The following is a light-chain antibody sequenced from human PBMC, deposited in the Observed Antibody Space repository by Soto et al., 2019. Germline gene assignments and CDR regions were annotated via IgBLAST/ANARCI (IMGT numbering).Light chain of an antibody. J-gene: IGKJ1*01. Sequence: EIALTQSPGTLSLSPGERATLSCRASQSVSSSYLAWYQQKPGQAPRLLIYGVYTRAPGIPARFSGSGSGTKFTLTISSLQSEDFAVYYCQQYHSWPPRTFGQGTKVDIK. V-gene: IGKV3-20*01. CDR1: QSVSSSY. CDR3: QQYHSWPPRT. CDR2: GVY.